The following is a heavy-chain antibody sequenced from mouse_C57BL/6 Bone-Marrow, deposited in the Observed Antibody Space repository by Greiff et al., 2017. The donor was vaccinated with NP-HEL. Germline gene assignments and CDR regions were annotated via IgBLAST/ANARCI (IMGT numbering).Heavy chain of an antibody. D-gene: IGHD3-1*01. V-gene: IGHV14-3*01. J-gene: IGHJ1*03. CDR2: IDPANGNT. CDR1: GFNIKNTY. CDR3: ASGLPPTGGYYEV. Sequence: VQLQQSVAELVRPGASVKLSCTASGFNIKNTYMHWVKQRPEKGLEWIGRIDPANGNTKYAPKFQGKATITADTSSNTAYLQLSSLTSEDTAIYYCASGLPPTGGYYEVWGTGTTATGSS.